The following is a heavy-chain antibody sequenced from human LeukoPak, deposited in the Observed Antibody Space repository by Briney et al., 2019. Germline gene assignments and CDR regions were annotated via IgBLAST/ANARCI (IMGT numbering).Heavy chain of an antibody. CDR1: GYTFTSYY. Sequence: ASVKVSCKASGYTFTSYYMHWVRQAPGQGLEWMGWINTNTGNPAYAQGFTGRFVFSLDTSVSTAYLQISSLKAEDTAVYYCARDPNSGWYVGLDYWGQGTLVTVSS. J-gene: IGHJ4*02. CDR3: ARDPNSGWYVGLDY. D-gene: IGHD6-19*01. CDR2: INTNTGNP. V-gene: IGHV7-4-1*02.